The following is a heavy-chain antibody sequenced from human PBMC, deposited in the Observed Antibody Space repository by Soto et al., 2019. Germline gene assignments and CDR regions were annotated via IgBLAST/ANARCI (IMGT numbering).Heavy chain of an antibody. CDR3: ARVSSCWYWGPLY. Sequence: QVHLVESGGGVVQPGTSRRLSCAASGFPFSSYGMHWVRQAPGKGLEWVAVISYDGRNKDYADSVKGRFTISRDNSKSTLDLQMNNLREEDTAVYYCARVSSCWYWGPLYWGHGTLLTVSS. D-gene: IGHD6-19*01. V-gene: IGHV3-30*03. J-gene: IGHJ4*01. CDR2: ISYDGRNK. CDR1: GFPFSSYG.